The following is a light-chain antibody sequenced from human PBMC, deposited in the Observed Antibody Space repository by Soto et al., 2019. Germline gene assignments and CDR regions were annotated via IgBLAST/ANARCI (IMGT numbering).Light chain of an antibody. V-gene: IGKV3-15*01. CDR1: QSVNTN. Sequence: EIVMTQSPATLSVSPGESATLSCRASQSVNTNLAWYQQKPGRAPRILIHGASTRATGIPARFSGSGSGTDFTLNISSLQSEDFAVYYCQQYNNWPPHTFGQGTKLEIK. J-gene: IGKJ2*01. CDR3: QQYNNWPPHT. CDR2: GAS.